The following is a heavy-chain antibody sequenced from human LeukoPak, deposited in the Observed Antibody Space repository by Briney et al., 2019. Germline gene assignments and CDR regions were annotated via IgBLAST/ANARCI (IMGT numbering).Heavy chain of an antibody. CDR2: IYYSGST. CDR3: ARAVGGPAAAGRRDFDH. D-gene: IGHD6-13*01. Sequence: SETLSLTCTVSGGSISSYYWSWIRQPPGKGLEWIGYIYYSGSTNYNPSLKSRVTISVDTSKNQFSLKLSSVTAADTAVYYCARAVGGPAAAGRRDFDHWRQATLVTVSS. J-gene: IGHJ4*02. CDR1: GGSISSYY. V-gene: IGHV4-59*01.